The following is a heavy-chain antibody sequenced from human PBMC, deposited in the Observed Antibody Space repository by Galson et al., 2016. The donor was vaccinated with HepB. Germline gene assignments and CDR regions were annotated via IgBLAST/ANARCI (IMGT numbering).Heavy chain of an antibody. CDR2: MYYSGST. CDR1: GVSVNSGGYY. Sequence: ETLSLTCAVSGVSVNSGGYYWSWIRQPPGKGLEWIGYMYYSGSTNYNPSLKSRVTISVDTSKNQFSLKLRSVTAADTAVYYCARATHYYGSGSYYKRPLSDYWGQGTLVTVSS. CDR3: ARATHYYGSGSYYKRPLSDY. J-gene: IGHJ4*02. D-gene: IGHD3-10*01. V-gene: IGHV4-61*08.